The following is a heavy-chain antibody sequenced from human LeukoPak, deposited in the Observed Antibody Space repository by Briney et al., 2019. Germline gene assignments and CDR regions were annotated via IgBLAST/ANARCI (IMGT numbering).Heavy chain of an antibody. CDR1: GYTFTSYF. CDR2: INPGGGNT. D-gene: IGHD3-10*01. CDR3: ARDYGSFIDY. Sequence: ASVKVSCKASGYTFTSYFIHWVRQAPGEGLEWMGLINPGGGNTRYARKFQGRVTMTTDTSTSTAYMELRSLRSDDTAVYYCARDYGSFIDYWGQGTLVTVSS. J-gene: IGHJ4*02. V-gene: IGHV1-46*01.